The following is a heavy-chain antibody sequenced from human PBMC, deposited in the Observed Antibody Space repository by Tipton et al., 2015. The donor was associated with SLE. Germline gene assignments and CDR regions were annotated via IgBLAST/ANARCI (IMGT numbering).Heavy chain of an antibody. CDR1: GFTFSSYW. Sequence: SLRLSCAASGFTFSSYWMSWVRQAPGKGLEWVANIKQDGSEKYYVDSVKGRFTISRDNAKNSLYLQMNSLRAEDTAVYYCAREGSSWYPYYYHGMDVWGQGTTVTVSS. V-gene: IGHV3-7*01. CDR3: AREGSSWYPYYYHGMDV. J-gene: IGHJ6*02. D-gene: IGHD6-13*01. CDR2: IKQDGSEK.